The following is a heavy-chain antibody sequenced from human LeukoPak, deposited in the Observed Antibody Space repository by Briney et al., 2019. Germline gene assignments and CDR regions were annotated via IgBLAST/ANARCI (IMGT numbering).Heavy chain of an antibody. D-gene: IGHD3-9*01. CDR1: GYTFTGYY. Sequence: ASVQVSCKASGYTFTGYYMHWVRQAPGQGLEWMGWINPNSGGTNYAQKFQGRVTMTRDTSISTAYMELRRLRSDDTAVYYCARGGYDILTGYPYWGQGTLVIVSS. CDR2: INPNSGGT. CDR3: ARGGYDILTGYPY. J-gene: IGHJ4*02. V-gene: IGHV1-2*02.